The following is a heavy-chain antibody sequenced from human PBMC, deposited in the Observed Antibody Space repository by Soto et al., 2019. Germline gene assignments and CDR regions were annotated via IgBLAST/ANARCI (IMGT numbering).Heavy chain of an antibody. CDR1: GDSISSATHY. CDR2: VSSSGNS. CDR3: GGRLTSIYNEFDS. V-gene: IGHV4-31*03. J-gene: IGHJ4*02. D-gene: IGHD1-1*01. Sequence: SETLSLTCTVSGDSISSATHYWNWIRQHPGKGLEWIGYVSSSGNSYYSLSLKSRVFISVDTPKNLFSLKLRSVPAADTAIYYCGGRLTSIYNEFDSWGQGTQVTVSS.